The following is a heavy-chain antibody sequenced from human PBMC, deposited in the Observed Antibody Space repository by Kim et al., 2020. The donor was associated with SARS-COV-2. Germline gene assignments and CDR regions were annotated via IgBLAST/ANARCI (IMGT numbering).Heavy chain of an antibody. V-gene: IGHV3-23*01. CDR2: VSGSGGST. CDR1: GFTFSSYA. D-gene: IGHD6-13*01. Sequence: GGSLRLSCAASGFTFSSYAMSWVRQAPGKGLEWVSAVSGSGGSTYYADSVKGRFTISRDNSKNTLYLQMNRLRAEDTAEYYCAKEGDSSSWYYYYYMDVWGKGTTVTVSS. CDR3: AKEGDSSSWYYYYYMDV. J-gene: IGHJ6*03.